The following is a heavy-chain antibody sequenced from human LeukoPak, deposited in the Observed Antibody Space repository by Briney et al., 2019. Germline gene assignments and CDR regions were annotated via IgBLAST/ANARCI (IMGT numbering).Heavy chain of an antibody. J-gene: IGHJ4*02. CDR3: ATYRQVLLPFES. CDR2: IFPSGGEI. Sequence: GGSLRLSCVASGFTFSTFAMIWVRPLPGKGLEWVSSIFPSGGEIHYADSVRGRFTISRDNSKSTLSLQMNSLRAEDTAIYYCATYRQVLLPFESWGQGTLVTVSS. V-gene: IGHV3-23*01. D-gene: IGHD2-8*02. CDR1: GFTFSTFA.